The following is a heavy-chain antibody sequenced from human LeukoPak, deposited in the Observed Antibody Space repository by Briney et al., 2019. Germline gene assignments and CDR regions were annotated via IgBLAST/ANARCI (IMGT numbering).Heavy chain of an antibody. CDR1: GGSISSSHFY. Sequence: PSETLSLTCTVSGGSISSSHFYWGWIRQTPGKGLEWIGSVYDSGSAYHNPSITSRVTISVDVSKNPLPLNLRSVTAADTAVYYCARQGRGCSSSSCYSDWGQGTLVTVSS. D-gene: IGHD2-2*01. CDR2: VYDSGSA. V-gene: IGHV4-39*01. J-gene: IGHJ4*02. CDR3: ARQGRGCSSSSCYSD.